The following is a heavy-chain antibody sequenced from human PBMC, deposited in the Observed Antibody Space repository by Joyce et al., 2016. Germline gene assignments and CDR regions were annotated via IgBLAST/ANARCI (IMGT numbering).Heavy chain of an antibody. CDR2: IYWNEKRI. Sequence: EVQVVESGGGLVQPGRSLRLSCVSVGSTNSGFSFDDYAMHWVRQVPGKGLEWVAGIYWNEKRIDYADSVKGRFTISRDKAKRSLYLQMNSLTTEDTALYYCTKDLSPGGADVWGHGTTVIVSS. CDR1: GFSFDDYA. CDR3: TKDLSPGGADV. J-gene: IGHJ6*02. V-gene: IGHV3-9*01. D-gene: IGHD4-17*01.